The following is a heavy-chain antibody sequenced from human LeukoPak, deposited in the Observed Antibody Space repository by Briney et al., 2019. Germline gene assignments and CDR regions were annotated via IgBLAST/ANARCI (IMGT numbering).Heavy chain of an antibody. CDR3: ARNYYDSSGYYEGGDY. CDR2: ISYDGSNK. CDR1: GFTLSSYA. D-gene: IGHD3-22*01. J-gene: IGHJ4*02. V-gene: IGHV3-30*04. Sequence: PGGSLRLSCAASGFTLSSYAMHWVRQAPGKGLEWVAVISYDGSNKYYADSVKGRFTISRDNSKNTLYLQMNSLRAEDTAVYYCARNYYDSSGYYEGGDYWGQGTLVTVSS.